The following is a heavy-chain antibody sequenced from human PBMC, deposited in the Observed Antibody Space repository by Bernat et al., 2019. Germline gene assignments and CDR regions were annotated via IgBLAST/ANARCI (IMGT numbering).Heavy chain of an antibody. V-gene: IGHV4-39*01. CDR2: IYYSGST. CDR1: GGSISSSNYY. D-gene: IGHD6-6*01. Sequence: QLQLQESGPGLVKPSETLSLTCTVSGGSISSSNYYWGWIRQPPGKGLEWIGSIYYSGSTYYNPSLKSRVTISVDTSKNQFSLKLSSVTAADTAVYYCARQGRQLGAGAFDIWGQGTMVTVSS. J-gene: IGHJ3*02. CDR3: ARQGRQLGAGAFDI.